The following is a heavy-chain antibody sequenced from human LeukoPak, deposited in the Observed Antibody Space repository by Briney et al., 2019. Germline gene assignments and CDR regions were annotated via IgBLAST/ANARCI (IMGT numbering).Heavy chain of an antibody. CDR1: GFTVSSNY. J-gene: IGHJ4*02. D-gene: IGHD3-3*01. CDR2: IYSGGST. V-gene: IGHV3-53*01. CDR3: ARGRQALEWLLFYY. Sequence: GGSLRLSCAASGFTVSSNYMSWIRQDPGKGLEWVSVIYSGGSTYYADSVKGRFTISRDNSKNTLYLQMNSLRAEDTAVYYCARGRQALEWLLFYYWGQGTLVTVSS.